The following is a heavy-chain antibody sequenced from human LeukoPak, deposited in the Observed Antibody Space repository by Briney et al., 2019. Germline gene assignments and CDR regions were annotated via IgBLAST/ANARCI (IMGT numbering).Heavy chain of an antibody. J-gene: IGHJ4*02. V-gene: IGHV3-48*02. CDR1: GFTFSSYS. D-gene: IGHD4-17*01. CDR2: ISSSSSTI. Sequence: GGSLRLSCAASGFTFSSYSMNWVRQAPGKGLEWTSYISSSSSTIYYADSVKGRFTISRDNAKNSLYLQMDSLRDEDTAVYYCARDGYGDYPLGVSKVGDYWGQGTLVTVSS. CDR3: ARDGYGDYPLGVSKVGDY.